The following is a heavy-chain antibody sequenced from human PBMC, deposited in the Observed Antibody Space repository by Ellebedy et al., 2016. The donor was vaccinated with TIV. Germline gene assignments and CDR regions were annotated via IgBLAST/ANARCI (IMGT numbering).Heavy chain of an antibody. D-gene: IGHD4-11*01. CDR3: ARLQMDGDSFDY. CDR1: GFTFATYG. V-gene: IGHV3-30*03. Sequence: GGSLRLSCGASGFTFATYGMHWVRQAPGKGLEWVALVSYDGTNKFYAESVKGRFTISRDNSNNTLYLEMNSLRSEDTAVYYCARLQMDGDSFDYWGQGTLVTVSS. J-gene: IGHJ4*02. CDR2: VSYDGTNK.